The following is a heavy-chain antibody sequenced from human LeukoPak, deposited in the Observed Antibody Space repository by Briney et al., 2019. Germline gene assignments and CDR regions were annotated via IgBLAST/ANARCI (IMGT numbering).Heavy chain of an antibody. Sequence: SETLSLTCTVSGGSISSYYWSWIRQPPGKGLEWIGYIYYSGSTNYNPSLKSRATISVDTSKNQFSLKMSSVTAADTAVYYCARVGYSSSWIDYWGRGTLVTVSS. V-gene: IGHV4-59*01. J-gene: IGHJ4*02. CDR3: ARVGYSSSWIDY. D-gene: IGHD6-13*01. CDR1: GGSISSYY. CDR2: IYYSGST.